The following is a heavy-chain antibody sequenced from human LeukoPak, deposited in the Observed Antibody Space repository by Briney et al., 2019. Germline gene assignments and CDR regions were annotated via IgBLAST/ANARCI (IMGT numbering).Heavy chain of an antibody. CDR3: ARSRRTYYYGSGINTAKYYYYGMDV. CDR2: INHSGST. Sequence: AETLSLTCAVYGGSFSGYYWSWIRQPPGKGLEWIGEINHSGSTNYNPSLKSRVTISVDPSKNQFSLKLSSVTAADTAVYYCARSRRTYYYGSGINTAKYYYYGMDVWGQGTTVTVSS. V-gene: IGHV4-34*01. CDR1: GGSFSGYY. J-gene: IGHJ6*02. D-gene: IGHD3-10*01.